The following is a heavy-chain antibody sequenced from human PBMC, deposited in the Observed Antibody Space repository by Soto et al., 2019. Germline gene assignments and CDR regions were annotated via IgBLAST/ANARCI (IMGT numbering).Heavy chain of an antibody. J-gene: IGHJ1*01. CDR2: IIPIFGTA. D-gene: IGHD1-1*01. CDR1: GGTFSSYA. V-gene: IGHV1-69*06. CDR3: ARGQPEPALTVLRWKDKYFQH. Sequence: SVKVSCKASGGTFSSYAISWVRQAPGQGLEWMGGIIPIFGTANYAQKFQGRVTITADKSTSTAYMELSSLRSEDTAVYYCARGQPEPALTVLRWKDKYFQHWGQGTLVTAPQ.